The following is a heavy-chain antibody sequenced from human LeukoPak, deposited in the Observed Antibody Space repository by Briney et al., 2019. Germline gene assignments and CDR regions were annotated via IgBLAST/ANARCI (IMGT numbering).Heavy chain of an antibody. J-gene: IGHJ4*02. CDR1: GGSISDYY. D-gene: IGHD3-16*01. V-gene: IGHV4-59*01. Sequence: SETLSLTCTVSGGSISDYYRGWIRQPPGKGLEWIGYFHNSGTSTYNPSLKSRVTISADTSKNQFSLKLNSLTTADTAVYYCTRGAGWLIDYWGQGILVTVSS. CDR2: FHNSGTS. CDR3: TRGAGWLIDY.